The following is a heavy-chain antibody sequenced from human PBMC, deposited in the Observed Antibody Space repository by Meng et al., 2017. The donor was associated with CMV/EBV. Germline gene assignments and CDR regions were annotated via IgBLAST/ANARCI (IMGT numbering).Heavy chain of an antibody. V-gene: IGHV4-34*01. J-gene: IGHJ4*02. CDR3: ASRYCSGGSCYSSPLDY. CDR2: INHSGST. CDR1: GGSCSGHY. D-gene: IGHD2-15*01. Sequence: QRRAAVLLQPTQTLSRTCAVYGGSCSGHYWSWIRQPPGKGLEWIGEINHSGSTNYNPSLKSRVTISVDTSKNQFSLKLSSVTAADTAVYYCASRYCSGGSCYSSPLDYWGQGTLVTVSS.